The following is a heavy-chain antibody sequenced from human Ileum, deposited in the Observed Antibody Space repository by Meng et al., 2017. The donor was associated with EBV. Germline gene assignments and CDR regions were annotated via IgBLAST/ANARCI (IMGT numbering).Heavy chain of an antibody. V-gene: IGHV4-4*02. D-gene: IGHD3-16*01. CDR1: GGSTSSSNG. Sequence: QVHIQGCGPGLGKPSGTLSLTCAVAGGSTSSSNGWSWVSQPPGKGLEWIGEIYHSGSTNYNPSLKSRVTISVDKSKNQFSLKLSSVTAADTAVYYCARVGLRLGIDYWGQGTLVTVSS. CDR2: IYHSGST. J-gene: IGHJ4*02. CDR3: ARVGLRLGIDY.